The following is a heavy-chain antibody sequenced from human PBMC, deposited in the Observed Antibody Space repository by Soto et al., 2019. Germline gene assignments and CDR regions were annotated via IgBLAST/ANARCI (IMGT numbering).Heavy chain of an antibody. CDR3: ARDGTDDAFDI. V-gene: IGHV3-7*03. Sequence: PGGSLRLSCAASGFTFSTYRMNWVRQAPGKGLEWVAKIKQDGSGKYYVDSVKGRFTISRDNAKTSLYLQMNSLRAEDTAVYYCARDGTDDAFDIWGQGTMVTVSS. J-gene: IGHJ3*02. CDR2: IKQDGSGK. CDR1: GFTFSTYR.